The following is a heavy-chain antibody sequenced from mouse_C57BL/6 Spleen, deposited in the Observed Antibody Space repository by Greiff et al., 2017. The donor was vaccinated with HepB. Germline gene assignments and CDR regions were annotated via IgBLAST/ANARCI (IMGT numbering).Heavy chain of an antibody. V-gene: IGHV1-80*01. CDR1: GYAFSSYW. J-gene: IGHJ1*03. D-gene: IGHD2-5*01. Sequence: QVHVKQSGAELVKPGASVKISCKASGYAFSSYWMNWVKQRPGKGLEWIGQIYPGDGDTNYNGKFKGKATLTADKSSSTAYMQLSSLTSEDSAVYCCARLLYSNYEYFDVWGTGTTVTVSS. CDR2: IYPGDGDT. CDR3: ARLLYSNYEYFDV.